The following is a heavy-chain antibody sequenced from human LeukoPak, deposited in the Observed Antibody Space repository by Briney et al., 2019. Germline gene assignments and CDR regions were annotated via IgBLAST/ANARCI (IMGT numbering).Heavy chain of an antibody. J-gene: IGHJ4*02. CDR3: ARQAGSSGYYYGRPDFDY. D-gene: IGHD3-22*01. CDR1: GYTFTSYG. CDR2: ISAYNGNT. V-gene: IGHV1-18*01. Sequence: ASVNVSCKASGYTFTSYGSSWMRQAPGQGLEWMGWISAYNGNTNYAQKLQGRVTMTTDTSTHIAYMVLTSLRSDDTAVYYCARQAGSSGYYYGRPDFDYWGQGTLVTVSS.